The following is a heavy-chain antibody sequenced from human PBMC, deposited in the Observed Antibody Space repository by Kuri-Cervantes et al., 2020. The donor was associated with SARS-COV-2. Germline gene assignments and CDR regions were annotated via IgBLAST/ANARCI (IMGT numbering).Heavy chain of an antibody. CDR2: IYSGGST. CDR1: GFTVSSNY. V-gene: IGHV3-53*01. J-gene: IGHJ4*02. D-gene: IGHD6-13*01. CDR3: ARVVGYSSSWYYFDY. Sequence: GGSLRLSCAASGFTVSSNYMSWVRQAPGKGLEWVSVIYSGGSTYYADSVKGRFTISRDNSKNTLHLQMNSLRAEDTAVYYCARVVGYSSSWYYFDYWGQGTLVTDSS.